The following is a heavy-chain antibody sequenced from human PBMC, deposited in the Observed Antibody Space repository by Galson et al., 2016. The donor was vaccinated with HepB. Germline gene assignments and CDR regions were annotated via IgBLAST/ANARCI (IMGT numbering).Heavy chain of an antibody. CDR2: ISAYNGNT. D-gene: IGHD1-26*01. Sequence: SVKVSCKASGYTFTSYGISWVRQAPGQGLEWMGWISAYNGNTNYAQKFQGRVTMTTDTSTSTAYMELRSLRSDDTAVYYCASVGEIVGATTHWSDFWGQGTLVTVSS. CDR3: ASVGEIVGATTHWSDF. CDR1: GYTFTSYG. J-gene: IGHJ4*02. V-gene: IGHV1-18*01.